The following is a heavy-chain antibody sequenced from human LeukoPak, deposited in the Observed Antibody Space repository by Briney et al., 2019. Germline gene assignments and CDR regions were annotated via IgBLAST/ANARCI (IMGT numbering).Heavy chain of an antibody. J-gene: IGHJ3*01. CDR2: ISGSGIST. V-gene: IGHV3-23*01. CDR1: VFTFSTYA. CDR3: AKEMATIRAFDF. Sequence: GGSLRLSCAACVFTFSTYAMSWVRQAPGKGLEWVSVISGSGISTYYANSVKGRATISRDNSKNTLYLQMNSLRAEDTAVYYCAKEMATIRAFDFWGQGTMVTVSS. D-gene: IGHD5-24*01.